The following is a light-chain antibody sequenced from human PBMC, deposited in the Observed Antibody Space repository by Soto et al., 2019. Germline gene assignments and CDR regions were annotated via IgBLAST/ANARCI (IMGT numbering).Light chain of an antibody. CDR1: QSISTW. J-gene: IGKJ1*01. Sequence: DIHMTQSPSTLSASVGDRVTITCRASQSISTWLAWYQQKPGKAPKVLIYKASSLESGAPSRFSGSGSGTEFTLTISSLQPDDFATYYCQQYYSFWTFGQGTKVEIK. CDR3: QQYYSFWT. CDR2: KAS. V-gene: IGKV1-5*03.